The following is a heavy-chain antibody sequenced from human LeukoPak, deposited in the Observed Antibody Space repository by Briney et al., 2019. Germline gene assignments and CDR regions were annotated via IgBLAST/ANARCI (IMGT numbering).Heavy chain of an antibody. CDR3: ARDGDSSDFDY. CDR2: INPNSGGT. J-gene: IGHJ4*02. CDR1: GYTFTGYY. V-gene: IGHV1-2*02. Sequence: ASVKVSCKASGYTFTGYYMHWVRQAPGQGLEWMGWINPNSGGTNYAQNFQGRVTMTRDTSIRTAYMELSRLRSDDTAVYYCARDGDSSDFDYWGQGTLVTVSS. D-gene: IGHD3-22*01.